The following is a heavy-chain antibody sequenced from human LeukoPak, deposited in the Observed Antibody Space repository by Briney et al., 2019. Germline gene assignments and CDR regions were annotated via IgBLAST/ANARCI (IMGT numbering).Heavy chain of an antibody. D-gene: IGHD3-16*02. CDR2: ISSSSSYI. J-gene: IGHJ4*02. Sequence: GGSLRLSCAASGFTFSSYSMNWVRQAPGKGLEWVSSISSSSSYIYYADSVKGRFTISRDNAKNSLYLQMNSLRAEDTAVYYCARTRYDYVWGSYPEGYYFDYWGQGTLVTVSS. CDR1: GFTFSSYS. CDR3: ARTRYDYVWGSYPEGYYFDY. V-gene: IGHV3-21*01.